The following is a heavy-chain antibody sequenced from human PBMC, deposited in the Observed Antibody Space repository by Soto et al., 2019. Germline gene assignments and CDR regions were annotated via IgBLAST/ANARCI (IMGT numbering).Heavy chain of an antibody. Sequence: SVTLSLTCTFTGCSISSYYWSWMRQPPGKGLEWIGYIYYSGSTNYNPSLKSRVTISVDTSKNQFSLKLSSVTAADTAVYYCARRYGASFDYWGQGTLVTVS. CDR1: GCSISSYY. D-gene: IGHD4-17*01. CDR2: IYYSGST. CDR3: ARRYGASFDY. V-gene: IGHV4-59*01. J-gene: IGHJ4*02.